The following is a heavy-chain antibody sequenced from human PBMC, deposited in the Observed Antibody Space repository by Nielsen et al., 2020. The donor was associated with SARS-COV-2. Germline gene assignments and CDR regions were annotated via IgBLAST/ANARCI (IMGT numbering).Heavy chain of an antibody. V-gene: IGHV1-2*06. J-gene: IGHJ4*02. CDR3: AGSGSGWYNFDS. CDR2: INPNSGGP. Sequence: ASVKVSCKASGYTFTSYGISWVRQAPGQGLEWMGRINPNSGGPNYAQKFQGRVTMTWDTSISTAYMELSGLKSDDTAVFYCAGSGSGWYNFDSWGQGTLVTVSS. CDR1: GYTFTSYG. D-gene: IGHD6-19*01.